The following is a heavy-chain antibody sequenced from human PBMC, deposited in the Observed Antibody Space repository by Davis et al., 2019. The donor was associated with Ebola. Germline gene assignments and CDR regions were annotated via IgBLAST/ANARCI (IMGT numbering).Heavy chain of an antibody. Sequence: SVKVSCKASGGTFSSYAISWVRQAPGQGLEWMGGIIPIFGTANYAQKFQGRVTITADESTSTAYMELSSLRSEGTAVYYCAYSCSGGSCNYFDYWGQGTLVTVSS. CDR1: GGTFSSYA. J-gene: IGHJ4*02. CDR2: IIPIFGTA. D-gene: IGHD2-15*01. CDR3: AYSCSGGSCNYFDY. V-gene: IGHV1-69*13.